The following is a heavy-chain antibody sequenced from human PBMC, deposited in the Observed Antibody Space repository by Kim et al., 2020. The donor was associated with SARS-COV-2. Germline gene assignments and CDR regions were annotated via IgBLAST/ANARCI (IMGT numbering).Heavy chain of an antibody. CDR2: ISGSGGST. CDR3: AKKVWDFWSGYYLDY. Sequence: GGSLRLSCATSGFTFSSYAMSWVRQAPGKGLEWVSAISGSGGSTYYADSVKGRFTISRDNSKNTLYLQMNSLRAEDTAVYYCAKKVWDFWSGYYLDYWGQGTLVTVSS. D-gene: IGHD3-3*01. CDR1: GFTFSSYA. V-gene: IGHV3-23*01. J-gene: IGHJ4*02.